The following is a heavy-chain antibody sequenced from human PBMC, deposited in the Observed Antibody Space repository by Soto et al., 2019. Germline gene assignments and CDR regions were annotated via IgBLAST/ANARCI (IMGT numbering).Heavy chain of an antibody. J-gene: IGHJ5*02. CDR2: IGPNNGNT. D-gene: IGHD2-15*01. CDR1: GYTFTNFG. CDR3: ARGGLGYCSGGSCPSNWFDP. Sequence: GASVKVSCKASGYTFTNFGITWVRQAPGQGLEWMGWIGPNNGNTNYIRNLQGRVTMTTDTSTSTAYMELRSLRSDDTAVYYCARGGLGYCSGGSCPSNWFDPWGQGTLVTVSS. V-gene: IGHV1-18*01.